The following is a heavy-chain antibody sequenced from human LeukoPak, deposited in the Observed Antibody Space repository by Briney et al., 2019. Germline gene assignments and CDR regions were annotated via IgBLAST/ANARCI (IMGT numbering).Heavy chain of an antibody. V-gene: IGHV4-39*01. Sequence: SETLSLTCTVSGGSISSSSHYWGWIRQPPGRGLEWIGTAYYSGSTYYNPSLKSRVTISADTSNNRFSLTLSSVTAADTAVYYCATTSAWYQSWFDPWGQGTLVSVSS. D-gene: IGHD6-13*01. CDR3: ATTSAWYQSWFDP. CDR1: GGSISSSSHY. J-gene: IGHJ5*02. CDR2: AYYSGST.